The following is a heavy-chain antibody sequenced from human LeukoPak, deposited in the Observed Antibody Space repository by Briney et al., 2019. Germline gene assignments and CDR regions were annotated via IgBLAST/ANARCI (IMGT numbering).Heavy chain of an antibody. CDR3: ANGGYCSSTSCYPKWFDP. CDR1: GGSVTSYY. Sequence: SETLSLTCTVSGGSVTSYYWNWIRQPPGKGLEWIGHIYFSGITNYNPSLKSRVTISVDTSKNQFSLKLRSVTAADTAVYYCANGGYCSSTSCYPKWFDPWGQGTLVTVSS. V-gene: IGHV4-59*02. D-gene: IGHD2-2*01. J-gene: IGHJ5*02. CDR2: IYFSGIT.